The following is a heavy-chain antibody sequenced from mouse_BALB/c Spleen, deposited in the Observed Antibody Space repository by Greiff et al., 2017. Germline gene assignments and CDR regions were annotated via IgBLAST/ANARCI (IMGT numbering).Heavy chain of an antibody. CDR3: AKSYGYVRSYFDY. V-gene: IGHV1S135*01. Sequence: EVQLHQSGPELMKPGASVKISCKASGYSFTSYYMHWVKQSHGKSLEWIGYIDPFNGGTSYNQKFKGKATLTVDKSSSTAYMHLSSLTSEDSAVYYCAKSYGYVRSYFDYWGQGTTLTVSS. D-gene: IGHD1-2*01. J-gene: IGHJ2*01. CDR1: GYSFTSYY. CDR2: IDPFNGGT.